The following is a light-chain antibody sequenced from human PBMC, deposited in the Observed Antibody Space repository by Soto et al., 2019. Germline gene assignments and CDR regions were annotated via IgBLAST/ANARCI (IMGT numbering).Light chain of an antibody. CDR2: DTS. CDR3: QQRSTWPLT. Sequence: IVLTQSPGTLSLSAGERATLSCRTSQRVSTYLAWYQQKPGQAPRLLIYDTSNRATGIPARFSGSGSGTDFTLSISSLEPEDLAVYYCQQRSTWPLTFGGGTKVEIK. J-gene: IGKJ4*01. CDR1: QRVSTY. V-gene: IGKV3-11*01.